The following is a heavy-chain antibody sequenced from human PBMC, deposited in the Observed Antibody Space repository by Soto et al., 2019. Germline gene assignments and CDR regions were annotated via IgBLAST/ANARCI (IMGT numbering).Heavy chain of an antibody. CDR1: GGSISSGGYY. CDR3: ARWSVVYAADY. J-gene: IGHJ4*02. CDR2: IYYSGST. V-gene: IGHV4-31*03. Sequence: SETLSLTCTVSGGSISSGGYYWSWIRQHPGKGLEWIGYIYYSGSTYYNPSLKSRVTISVDTSKNQFSLRLSSVTAADTAVYYCARWSVVYAADYWGQGTLVTVSS. D-gene: IGHD2-8*02.